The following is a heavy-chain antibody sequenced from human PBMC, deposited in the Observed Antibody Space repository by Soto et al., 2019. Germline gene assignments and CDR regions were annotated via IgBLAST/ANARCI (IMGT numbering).Heavy chain of an antibody. CDR1: GFTFSSYA. D-gene: IGHD3-10*01. V-gene: IGHV3-23*01. CDR2: ISGSGGST. Sequence: GGSLRLSCAASGFTFSSYAISWVRQAPGKGLEWVSAISGSGGSTYYADSVKGRFTISRDNSKNTLYLQMNSLRAEDTAVYYCAKDPLFLWFGELFDYWGQGTLVTVSS. CDR3: AKDPLFLWFGELFDY. J-gene: IGHJ4*02.